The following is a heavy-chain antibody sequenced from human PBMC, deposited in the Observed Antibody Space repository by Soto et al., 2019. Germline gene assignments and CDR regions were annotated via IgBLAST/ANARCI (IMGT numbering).Heavy chain of an antibody. V-gene: IGHV3-23*01. CDR1: GFNFYNYA. CDR3: VKDLRPNRGWFGP. D-gene: IGHD3-3*01. Sequence: GGSLSLSCAASGFNFYNYAMTWVRRAPGKGLEWVSGISGDGTRTYYGDSVKGRFTISRDNSKNTVFLQMNSLRAEDTALYYCVKDLRPNRGWFGPWGQGTRVTVSS. CDR2: ISGDGTRT. J-gene: IGHJ5*02.